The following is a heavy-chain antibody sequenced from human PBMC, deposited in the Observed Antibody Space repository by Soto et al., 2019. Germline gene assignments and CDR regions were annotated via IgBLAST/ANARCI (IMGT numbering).Heavy chain of an antibody. J-gene: IGHJ4*02. D-gene: IGHD1-26*01. CDR2: IYSGDSDT. Sequence: GESLKIYCKRSGYSFASHWVAWVGQMPEKGLEWIGTIYSGDSDTKYSSAFRGHVTISADTSVSTAYLQWRSVEATDSAIYYCARYGGGYWHYLDFWGQGTLVNVSS. CDR3: ARYGGGYWHYLDF. CDR1: GYSFASHW. V-gene: IGHV5-51*01.